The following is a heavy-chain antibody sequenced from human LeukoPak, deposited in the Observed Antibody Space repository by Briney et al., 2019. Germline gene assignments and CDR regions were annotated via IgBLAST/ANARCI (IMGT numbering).Heavy chain of an antibody. CDR1: GYTFTSYD. V-gene: IGHV1-8*01. J-gene: IGHJ6*02. CDR3: ARGDIVVVPAAIYEGDLYYYYGMDV. Sequence: ASVKVSCKASGYTFTSYDFNWVRQATGQRPEWMGWMSPNSGDTGYAQKFQGRVTITADESTSTAYMELSSLRSEDTAVYYCARGDIVVVPAAIYEGDLYYYYGMDVWGQGTTVTVSS. D-gene: IGHD2-2*01. CDR2: MSPNSGDT.